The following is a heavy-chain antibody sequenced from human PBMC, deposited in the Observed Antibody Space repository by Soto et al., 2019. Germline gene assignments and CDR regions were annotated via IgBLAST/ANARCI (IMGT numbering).Heavy chain of an antibody. D-gene: IGHD4-17*01. V-gene: IGHV3-23*01. J-gene: IGHJ4*02. CDR1: GFSFSTYS. CDR3: ARWDGYGDV. CDR2: LSGGGSNT. Sequence: GGSLRLSCAASGFSFSTYSMAWFRQTPGKGLAWVSGLSGGGSNTFYADSVQGRFTISVDNSKNTVYLQMNSLRVEDTAVYYCARWDGYGDVWGQGTLVTVSS.